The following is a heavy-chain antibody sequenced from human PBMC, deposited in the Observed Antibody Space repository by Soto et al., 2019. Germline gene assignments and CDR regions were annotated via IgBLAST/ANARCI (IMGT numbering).Heavy chain of an antibody. D-gene: IGHD5-18*01. CDR2: IYPGDSDT. Sequence: PGESLKISCKGSGYSFTSYWIGWVRQMPGKGLEWMGIIYPGDSDTRYSPSFQGQVTISADKSISTAYLQWSSLKASDTAMYYCARSGYSFSADCYGMDVWGQGTTVTVSS. CDR1: GYSFTSYW. J-gene: IGHJ6*02. V-gene: IGHV5-51*01. CDR3: ARSGYSFSADCYGMDV.